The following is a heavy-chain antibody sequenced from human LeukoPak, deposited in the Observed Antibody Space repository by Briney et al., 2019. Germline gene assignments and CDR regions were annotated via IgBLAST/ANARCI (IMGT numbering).Heavy chain of an antibody. Sequence: ASVKVSCKASGGTFSSYAISWVRQAPGQGLEWMGGIIPIFGTANYAQKFQGRVTITTDESTSTAYMELSSLRSEDTAVYYCARGRTSRGIYCSSTSCYHYFDYWGQGTLVTVSS. J-gene: IGHJ4*02. CDR2: IIPIFGTA. D-gene: IGHD2-2*01. CDR1: GGTFSSYA. CDR3: ARGRTSRGIYCSSTSCYHYFDY. V-gene: IGHV1-69*05.